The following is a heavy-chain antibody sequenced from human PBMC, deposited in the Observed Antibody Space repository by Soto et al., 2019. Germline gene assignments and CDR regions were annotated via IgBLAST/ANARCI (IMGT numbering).Heavy chain of an antibody. CDR3: AKDGGADGYFGNWLDP. J-gene: IGHJ5*02. V-gene: IGHV1-69*15. CDR2: IIPIFGTT. D-gene: IGHD5-12*01. CDR1: GGTFSNYA. Sequence: QVHLVQSGAEVKKPGSSVHVSCKASGGTFSNYAITWVRQAPGQGLEWVGRIIPIFGTTNVAQKIQGRVTITADESTTTAYMELSGLRSDDTAGYYCAKDGGADGYFGNWLDPWGQGTLVTVSS.